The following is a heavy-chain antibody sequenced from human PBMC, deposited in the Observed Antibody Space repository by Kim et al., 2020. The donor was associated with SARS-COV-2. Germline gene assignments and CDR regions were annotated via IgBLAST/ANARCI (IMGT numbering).Heavy chain of an antibody. CDR1: GFTFSSYS. Sequence: GGSLRLSCAASGFTFSSYSMNWVRQAPGKGLEWVSYISSSSSTIYYADSVKGRFTMSRDNAKNSLYVQMNSLRDEDTAVYYCARGVVGGPTLPLAFDIWGQGTMVTVSS. V-gene: IGHV3-48*02. D-gene: IGHD2-2*01. CDR3: ARGVVGGPTLPLAFDI. J-gene: IGHJ3*02. CDR2: ISSSSSTI.